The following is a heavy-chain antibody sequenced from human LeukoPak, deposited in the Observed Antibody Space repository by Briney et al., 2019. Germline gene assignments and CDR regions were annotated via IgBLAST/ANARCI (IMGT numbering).Heavy chain of an antibody. V-gene: IGHV1-8*02. CDR2: MNPNSGNT. D-gene: IGHD3-22*01. J-gene: IGHJ4*02. Sequence: ASVKVSCKASGYTFTSYDINWVRQATGQGLEWMGWMNPNSGNTGYAQKLQGRVTMTTDTSTSTAYMELRSLRSDDTAVYYCARDYYYDSIFFHYWGQGTLVTVSS. CDR1: GYTFTSYD. CDR3: ARDYYYDSIFFHY.